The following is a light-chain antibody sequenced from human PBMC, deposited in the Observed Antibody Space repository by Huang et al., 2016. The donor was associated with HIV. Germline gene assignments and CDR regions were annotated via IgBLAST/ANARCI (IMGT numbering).Light chain of an antibody. CDR2: KAA. V-gene: IGKV1-5*03. J-gene: IGKJ1*01. CDR1: QGVSIW. CDR3: QQYNTYST. Sequence: DIQMSQSPSTLSASVGDRVTITCRASQGVSIWLAWYQQKPGKAPKLLIYKAATLESGGPSRFSGRGSGTEFTLTISSLEPDDFASYYCQQYNTYSTFGQGTRVEIK.